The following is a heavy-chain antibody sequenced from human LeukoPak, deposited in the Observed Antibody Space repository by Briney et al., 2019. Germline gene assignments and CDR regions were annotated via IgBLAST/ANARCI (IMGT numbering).Heavy chain of an antibody. D-gene: IGHD6-13*01. V-gene: IGHV4-34*12. CDR1: GGSFSGYY. J-gene: IGHJ3*02. Sequence: KPSETLSLTCAVYGGSFSGYYWSWIRQPPGKGLEWIGEIVHSGNTKNNPSLKSRVTISVDTSKNQFSLNLTSVTAADTAMYYCARFGSSTWYKGAFDIWGQGTMVTVAS. CDR3: ARFGSSTWYKGAFDI. CDR2: IVHSGNT.